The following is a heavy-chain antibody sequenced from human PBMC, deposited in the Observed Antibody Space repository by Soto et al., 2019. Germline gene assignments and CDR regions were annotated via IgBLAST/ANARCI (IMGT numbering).Heavy chain of an antibody. Sequence: EVQLVESGGGLVQPGGSLRLSCAASGLTFSDRYMDWVRQAPGKGLEWVGRIRKKTNSYTTEYAASVKVRFIISRDDSTNSLYLQMSSLKTEDTAVYYCTTVTTVDYYFDYWGQGTLVTVSS. CDR1: GLTFSDRY. CDR2: IRKKTNSYTT. CDR3: TTVTTVDYYFDY. D-gene: IGHD4-17*01. V-gene: IGHV3-72*01. J-gene: IGHJ4*02.